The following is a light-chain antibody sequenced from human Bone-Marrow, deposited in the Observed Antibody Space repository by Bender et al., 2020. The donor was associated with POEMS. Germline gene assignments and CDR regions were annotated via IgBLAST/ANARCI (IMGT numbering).Light chain of an antibody. CDR3: VAWDASLNGWV. Sequence: QSALTQPRSVSGSPGQSVTISCTGTSSDVGGYNYVSWYQQHPGKAPKVMIYDVTKRSSGVPDRFSGSKSGNTASLTISGLQSDDEAIYFCVAWDASLNGWVFGGGTKLTVL. CDR2: DVT. V-gene: IGLV2-11*01. J-gene: IGLJ3*02. CDR1: SSDVGGYNY.